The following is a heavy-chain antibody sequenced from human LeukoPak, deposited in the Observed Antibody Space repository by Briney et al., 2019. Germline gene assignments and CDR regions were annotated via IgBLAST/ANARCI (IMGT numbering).Heavy chain of an antibody. Sequence: GASVKVSCKASGGTFSSYAISWVRQAPGQGLEWMGRIIPILGIANYAQKFQGRVTITADKSTSTAYMELRSLRSDDTAVYYCARAYDYVWGSYRYTDLRSSPPDFDYWGQGTLVTVSS. J-gene: IGHJ4*02. CDR1: GGTFSSYA. D-gene: IGHD3-16*02. CDR2: IIPILGIA. V-gene: IGHV1-69*04. CDR3: ARAYDYVWGSYRYTDLRSSPPDFDY.